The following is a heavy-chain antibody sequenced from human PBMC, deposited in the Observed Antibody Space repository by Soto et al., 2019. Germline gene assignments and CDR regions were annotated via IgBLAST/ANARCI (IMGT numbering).Heavy chain of an antibody. CDR3: ARGRSQLVPFDY. CDR2: IYYSGST. CDR1: GGSISSGGYY. D-gene: IGHD6-6*01. Sequence: SETLSLTCTVSGGSISSGGYYWSWIRQHPGKGLEWIGYIYYSGSTYYNPSLKSRVTISVDTSKNQFSLKLSSVTAADTAVYYCARGRSQLVPFDYWGQGTLVPSPQ. J-gene: IGHJ4*02. V-gene: IGHV4-31*03.